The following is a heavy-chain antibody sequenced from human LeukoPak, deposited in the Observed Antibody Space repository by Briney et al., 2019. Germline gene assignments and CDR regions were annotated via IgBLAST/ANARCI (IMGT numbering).Heavy chain of an antibody. V-gene: IGHV3-23*01. Sequence: GGSLRLSCAASGFTFSTYAMNWVRQAPGKGLEWVSAIGGGGGSTYYADSVKGRFTISRDNSKNTLYLQMSSLRGEDTAVYYCAKTVVSAGWNYFDYWGQGTLVTVSS. CDR2: IGGGGGST. D-gene: IGHD3-9*01. J-gene: IGHJ4*02. CDR3: AKTVVSAGWNYFDY. CDR1: GFTFSTYA.